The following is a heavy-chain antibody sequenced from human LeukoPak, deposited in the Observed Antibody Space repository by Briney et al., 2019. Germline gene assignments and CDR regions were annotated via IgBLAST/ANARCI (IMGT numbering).Heavy chain of an antibody. D-gene: IGHD5-18*01. CDR1: GFTVSSNY. CDR3: ARDWGYSYGYPFDY. V-gene: IGHV3-53*01. Sequence: GGSLRLSCAASGFTVSSNYMSWVRQAPGKGLEWVSVIYSGGSTYYADSVKGRFTISRDNAKNSLYLQMNSLRADDTAVYYCARDWGYSYGYPFDYWGQGTLVIVS. CDR2: IYSGGST. J-gene: IGHJ4*02.